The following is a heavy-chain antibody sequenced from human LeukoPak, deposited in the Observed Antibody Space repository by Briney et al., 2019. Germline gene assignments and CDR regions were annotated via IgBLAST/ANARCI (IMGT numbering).Heavy chain of an antibody. CDR1: GFTFSSYS. CDR2: ISSSSSTI. V-gene: IGHV3-48*01. CDR3: ARAPYSNFDY. J-gene: IGHJ4*02. Sequence: PGGSLRLSCEASGFTFSSYSMNWVRQAPGKGLEWVSYISSSSSTIYYADSVKGRFTISRDNARNSLYLQMNSLRAEDTAVYYCARAPYSNFDYWGQGTLVTVSS. D-gene: IGHD5-18*01.